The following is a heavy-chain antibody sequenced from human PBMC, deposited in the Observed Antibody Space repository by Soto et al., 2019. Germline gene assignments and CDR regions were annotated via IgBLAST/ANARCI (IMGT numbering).Heavy chain of an antibody. CDR2: IYPGDSDT. CDR1: GYSFTNYW. Sequence: PGESLKISCKGSGYSFTNYWIGWVRQMPGKGLEWMGIIYPGDSDTRYSPSFQGQVTVSADKSISTAYLQWSSLKASDTAMFYCATLGSLAGKDDSRFDYWGQGTLVTVSS. D-gene: IGHD1-1*01. J-gene: IGHJ4*02. CDR3: ATLGSLAGKDDSRFDY. V-gene: IGHV5-51*01.